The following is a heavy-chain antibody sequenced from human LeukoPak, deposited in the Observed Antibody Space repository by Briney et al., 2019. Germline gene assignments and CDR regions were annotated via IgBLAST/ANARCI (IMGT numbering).Heavy chain of an antibody. D-gene: IGHD3-10*02. CDR2: VSRSGSTK. CDR3: AELGITMIGGV. Sequence: GGSLRLSCAASGFTFSDYNMRWIRQAPGKGLEWVSSVSRSGSTKYYADSVKGRFTISRDNAKNSLYLQMNSLRAEDTAVYYCAELGITMIGGVWGKGTTVTISS. J-gene: IGHJ6*04. V-gene: IGHV3-11*04. CDR1: GFTFSDYN.